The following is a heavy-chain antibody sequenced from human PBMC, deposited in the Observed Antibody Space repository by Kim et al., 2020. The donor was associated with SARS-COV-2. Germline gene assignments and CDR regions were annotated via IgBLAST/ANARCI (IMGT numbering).Heavy chain of an antibody. Sequence: GGSLRLSCAASGFTFRSYGMHWVRQAPGKGLEWVAVISYDGSNKYYADSVKGRFTISRDNSKNTLYLQMNSLRAEDTAVYYCAKEVSSGFGSYYYYYGMDVWGQGTTVTVAS. V-gene: IGHV3-30*18. J-gene: IGHJ6*02. CDR1: GFTFRSYG. CDR2: ISYDGSNK. CDR3: AKEVSSGFGSYYYYYGMDV. D-gene: IGHD3-10*01.